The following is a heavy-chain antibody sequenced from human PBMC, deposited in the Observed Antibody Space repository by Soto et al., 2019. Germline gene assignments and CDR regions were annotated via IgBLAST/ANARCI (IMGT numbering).Heavy chain of an antibody. CDR2: IIPILGIA. CDR1: GGTFSSYT. V-gene: IGHV1-69*02. Sequence: ASVKVSCKASGGTFSSYTISWVRQAPGQGLEWMGRIIPILGIANYAQKFQGRVTITADKSTSTAYMELSSLRSEDTAVYYCASSITGTKSPDAFDIWGQGTMVTVSS. CDR3: ASSITGTKSPDAFDI. J-gene: IGHJ3*02. D-gene: IGHD1-7*01.